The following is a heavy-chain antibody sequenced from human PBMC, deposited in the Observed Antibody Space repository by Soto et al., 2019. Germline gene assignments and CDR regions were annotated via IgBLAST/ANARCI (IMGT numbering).Heavy chain of an antibody. J-gene: IGHJ4*02. Sequence: QVQLVQSGAEVKKPGSSVKVSCKACGGTFSSYAISWVRQAPGQGLEWMGGIIPIFGTANYAQKFQGRVTITADESTSTAYMELSSLRSEDTAVDYGASTGASIEARFGYWGQGNLVTVSS. D-gene: IGHD6-6*01. CDR3: ASTGASIEARFGY. CDR2: IIPIFGTA. V-gene: IGHV1-69*01. CDR1: GGTFSSYA.